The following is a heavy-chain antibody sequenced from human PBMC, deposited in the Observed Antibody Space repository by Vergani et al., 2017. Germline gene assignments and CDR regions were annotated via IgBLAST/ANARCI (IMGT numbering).Heavy chain of an antibody. CDR3: ARPLGFGVVIK. D-gene: IGHD3-3*01. CDR1: GGSISSSSYY. J-gene: IGHJ4*02. V-gene: IGHV4-39*01. CDR2: IYYSGST. Sequence: QLQLQESGPGLVKPSETLSLTCTVSGGSISSSSYYWGWIRQPPGKGLEWIGSIYYSGSTYYNPSLKSRVTISVDTSKNQFSLKLSSVTAADTAVYYCARPLGFGVVIKWGQGTPVTVSS.